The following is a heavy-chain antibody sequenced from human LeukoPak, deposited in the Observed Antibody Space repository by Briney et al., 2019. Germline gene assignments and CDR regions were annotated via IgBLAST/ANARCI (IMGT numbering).Heavy chain of an antibody. Sequence: GGSLRLSCAASGFTFSSNWMHWVRQAPGKGLVWVSQISSDGSSTNYADSVKGRFTISRDNAKNTLYLQMNSLRAEDTAVYYCARTEYCSPTSCKYASFWGQGTMVTVSS. CDR3: ARTEYCSPTSCKYASF. J-gene: IGHJ3*01. V-gene: IGHV3-74*01. CDR2: ISSDGSST. CDR1: GFTFSSNW. D-gene: IGHD2-2*01.